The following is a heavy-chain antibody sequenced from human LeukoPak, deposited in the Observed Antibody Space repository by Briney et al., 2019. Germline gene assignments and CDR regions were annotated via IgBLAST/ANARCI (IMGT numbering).Heavy chain of an antibody. Sequence: AETLSLTCSVSGMSITSRHYWGWIRQPPGKGLEWIGSTSHSDSPYYNPSLESRVTISLDTSRNQFSLKLTSVTAADTAVYYCARDFGETSLPNWFDPWGQRTLVIVSS. V-gene: IGHV4-38-2*02. D-gene: IGHD3-16*01. CDR1: GMSITSRHY. CDR3: ARDFGETSLPNWFDP. J-gene: IGHJ5*02. CDR2: TSHSDSP.